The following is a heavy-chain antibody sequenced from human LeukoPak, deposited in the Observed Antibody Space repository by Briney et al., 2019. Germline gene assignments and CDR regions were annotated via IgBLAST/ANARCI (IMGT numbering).Heavy chain of an antibody. J-gene: IGHJ4*02. CDR2: IHHSWTT. Sequence: PSETLSLTCAVSGYSISSDYYWGWIRQPPEKGLEWLGSIHHSWTTYYNPSLQSRVTISVDTPKNQFSLKLSSVTAADTAVYYCARAFSRDYFDYWGQGTLVTVSS. CDR3: ARAFSRDYFDY. V-gene: IGHV4-38-2*01. D-gene: IGHD2-2*01. CDR1: GYSISSDYY.